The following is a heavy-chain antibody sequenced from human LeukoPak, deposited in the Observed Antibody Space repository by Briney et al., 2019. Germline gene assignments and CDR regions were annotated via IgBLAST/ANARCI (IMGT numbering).Heavy chain of an antibody. D-gene: IGHD6-19*01. Sequence: PSQTLSLTCTVFGGSISSGDYYWSWIRRPPGKGLEWIGYIYYSGSTYYNPSLKSRVTISVDTSKNQFSLKLSSVTAADTAVYCCARVLGAGTFDYWGQGALVTVSS. V-gene: IGHV4-30-4*01. CDR2: IYYSGST. CDR1: GGSISSGDYY. CDR3: ARVLGAGTFDY. J-gene: IGHJ4*02.